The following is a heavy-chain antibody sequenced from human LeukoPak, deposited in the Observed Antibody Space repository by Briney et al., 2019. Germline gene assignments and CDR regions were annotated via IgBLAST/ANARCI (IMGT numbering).Heavy chain of an antibody. CDR2: IKPNSAGT. J-gene: IGHJ4*02. D-gene: IGHD3-10*01. CDR1: GYTFSGSF. CDR3: ARGRRNYYGSGRMVYYFDY. V-gene: IGHV1-2*02. Sequence: ASVKVSCTAPGYTFSGSFMHWVRQAPGQGLEWMGWIKPNSAGTRYAQKFQGRFTMTRDTSINTAYMELSWLTSDDTAVYYCARGRRNYYGSGRMVYYFDYWGQGTLVTVSS.